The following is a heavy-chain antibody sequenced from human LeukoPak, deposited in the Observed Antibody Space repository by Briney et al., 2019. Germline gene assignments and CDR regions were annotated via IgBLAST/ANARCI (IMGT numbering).Heavy chain of an antibody. J-gene: IGHJ5*02. V-gene: IGHV4-30-2*01. CDR1: GGSISSGGYS. CDR3: ARVGYGSGSYRLWFDP. CDR2: IYHSGST. D-gene: IGHD3-10*01. Sequence: SETLSLTCAVSGGSISSGGYSWSWIRQPPGKGLEWIGYIYHSGSTYYNPSLKSRVTISVDRSKNQFSLKLSSVTAADTAVYYCARVGYGSGSYRLWFDPWGQGTLVTVSS.